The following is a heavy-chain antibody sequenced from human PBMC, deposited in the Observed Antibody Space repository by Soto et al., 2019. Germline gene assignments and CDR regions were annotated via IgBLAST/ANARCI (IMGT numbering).Heavy chain of an antibody. Sequence: EVQLVEPGGGLVKPGGSLRLSCAASGFTFSSYSMNWVRQAPGKGLEWVSSISSSSSYIYYADSVKGRFTISRDNAKNSLYLQMNSLRAEDTAVYYCARAQVNIAVAPNYWGQGTLVTVSS. V-gene: IGHV3-21*01. D-gene: IGHD6-19*01. CDR1: GFTFSSYS. CDR2: ISSSSSYI. CDR3: ARAQVNIAVAPNY. J-gene: IGHJ4*02.